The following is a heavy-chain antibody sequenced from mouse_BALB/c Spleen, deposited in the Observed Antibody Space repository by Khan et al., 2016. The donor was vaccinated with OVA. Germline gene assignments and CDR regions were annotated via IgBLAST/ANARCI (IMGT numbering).Heavy chain of an antibody. V-gene: IGHV1-81*01. CDR1: GYTFTDYN. J-gene: IGHJ3*01. CDR3: AREWGAWFPY. CDR2: IYPGSNNT. Sequence: VQLQQSGAELARPGASVKLSCKASGYTFTDYNINWVKQRTGQGLEWIGEIYPGSNNTYYHEKFKGKATLTADQSSSTAYMMIRSLTSEDSAVYVCAREWGAWFPYWGQGTLVTVSA.